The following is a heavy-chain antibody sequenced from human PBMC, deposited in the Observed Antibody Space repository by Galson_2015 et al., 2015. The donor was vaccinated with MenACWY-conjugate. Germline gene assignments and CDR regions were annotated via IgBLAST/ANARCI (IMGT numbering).Heavy chain of an antibody. CDR2: IIPVVGSA. J-gene: IGHJ4*02. Sequence: SVKVSCKASGGSLSSYAINWVRQAPGQGLEWMVRIIPVVGSANYAQRFQGRLTITADKSTGTAYMQLSSLRPEDTAVYYCAKLYCCDGNCYWGQGTLVNVSS. CDR3: AKLYCCDGNCY. D-gene: IGHD2-15*01. V-gene: IGHV1-69*04. CDR1: GGSLSSYA.